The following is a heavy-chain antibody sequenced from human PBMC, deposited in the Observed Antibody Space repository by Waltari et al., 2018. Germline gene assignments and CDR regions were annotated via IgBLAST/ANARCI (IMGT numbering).Heavy chain of an antibody. Sequence: QVQLVQSGAEVKKPGASVKVSCKASGYTFTSYAMHWVRQAPGQRLEWMGWINAGNGNTKYSQEFQGRVTITRDTSASTAYMELSSLRSEDMAVYYCARDQGGGYSYGNLAYYFDYWGQGTLVTVSS. V-gene: IGHV1-3*03. J-gene: IGHJ4*02. CDR2: INAGNGNT. CDR1: GYTFTSYA. D-gene: IGHD5-18*01. CDR3: ARDQGGGYSYGNLAYYFDY.